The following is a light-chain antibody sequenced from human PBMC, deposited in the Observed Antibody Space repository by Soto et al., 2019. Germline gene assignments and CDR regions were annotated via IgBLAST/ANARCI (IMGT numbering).Light chain of an antibody. CDR1: QGISNY. V-gene: IGKV1-9*01. CDR3: QQFNSFPRT. J-gene: IGKJ1*01. CDR2: ASS. Sequence: DIQLTQSPSFLSASVGDRVTITCRASQGISNYLAWYQQTPGKAPKLLLYASSTLQSGGPSRFSGSGSGTGFTLAISSLQPEDFATYYCQQFNSFPRTFGQGTKVEIK.